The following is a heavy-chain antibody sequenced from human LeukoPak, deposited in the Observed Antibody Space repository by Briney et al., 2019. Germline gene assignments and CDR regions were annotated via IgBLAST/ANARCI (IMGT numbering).Heavy chain of an antibody. V-gene: IGHV4-59*01. CDR2: NSYSGNT. D-gene: IGHD6-19*01. CDR3: ARAGSGWSFDF. J-gene: IGHJ4*02. Sequence: PSETLSLICTVSGVSISSYYWTWLRQPPGKGPEWIGYNSYSGNTNYNASLKSRVTISLDMSKNQFSLNLISATAADTAVYYCARAGSGWSFDFWGQGTLVTVSS. CDR1: GVSISSYY.